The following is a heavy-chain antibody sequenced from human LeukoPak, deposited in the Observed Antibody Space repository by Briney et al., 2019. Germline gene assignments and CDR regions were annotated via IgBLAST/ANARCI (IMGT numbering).Heavy chain of an antibody. CDR2: IYTSGST. D-gene: IGHD2-8*01. V-gene: IGHV4-4*07. CDR3: ARGVYLGNGYYFDY. Sequence: PSETLSLTCTVSGGSISSYYWNWIRQPAGKGLEWIGHIYTSGSTNYNSSVKSRVTMSVDTSKNQFSVKLNSVIAADTAMYYCARGVYLGNGYYFDYWGQGTLVTVSS. J-gene: IGHJ4*02. CDR1: GGSISSYY.